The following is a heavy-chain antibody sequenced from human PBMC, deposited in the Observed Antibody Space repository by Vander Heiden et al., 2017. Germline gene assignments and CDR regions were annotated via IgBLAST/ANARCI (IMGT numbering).Heavy chain of an antibody. V-gene: IGHV3-73*01. CDR2: IRSKANSYAT. J-gene: IGHJ6*02. CDR3: TRSTSESGYYGMDV. Sequence: GRIRSKANSYATAYAASVKGRFTISRDDSKNTAYLQMNSLKTEDTAVYYCTRSTSESGYYGMDVWGQGTTVTVSS.